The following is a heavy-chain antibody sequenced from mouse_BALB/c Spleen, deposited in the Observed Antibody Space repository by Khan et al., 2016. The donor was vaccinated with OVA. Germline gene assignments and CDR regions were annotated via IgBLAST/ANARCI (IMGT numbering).Heavy chain of an antibody. CDR1: GYPLTSYW. CDR2: FDPSDSFT. D-gene: IGHD1-1*01. V-gene: IGHV1-69*02. Sequence: QVQLQQPGAELVKPGASVKLSCKVSGYPLTSYWLHWVKQRLGQGLEWIGEFDPSDSFTNYNQQFKGKATVTEDKSPSTTYLQFSSLTSEDSAVYYGVRSFHDGSCTWLAYWGQGTLVTVSA. J-gene: IGHJ3*01. CDR3: VRSFHDGSCTWLAY.